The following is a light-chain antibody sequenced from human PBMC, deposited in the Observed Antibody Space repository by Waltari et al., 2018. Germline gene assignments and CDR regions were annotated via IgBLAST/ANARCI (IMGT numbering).Light chain of an antibody. V-gene: IGLV6-57*03. CDR1: SGSVHGNS. CDR3: QSYDNNIWL. J-gene: IGLJ3*02. CDR2: DNN. Sequence: NFMLTQSHSVSESPGRTVTISCTRSSGSVHGNSMQWYQQRPGSAPTPVIYDNNQRPSGVPDRFSGSIDRSSNSASLTISGLKTEDEADYYCQSYDNNIWLFGGGTKVTVL.